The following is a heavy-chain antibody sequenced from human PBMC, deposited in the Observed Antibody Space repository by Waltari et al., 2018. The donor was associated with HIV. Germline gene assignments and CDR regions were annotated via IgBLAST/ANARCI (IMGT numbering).Heavy chain of an antibody. Sequence: EVQLVESGGGLVQPGGSLRLSCAASGFTFSSYAMSWVRQAPGKGLEWVSASSGSGGSTYYADSVKGRFTISRDNSKNTLYLQMNSLRAEDTAVYYCAKDWGCSSTSCYAWIFDYWGQGTLVTVSS. CDR2: SSGSGGST. CDR3: AKDWGCSSTSCYAWIFDY. D-gene: IGHD2-2*01. CDR1: GFTFSSYA. V-gene: IGHV3-23*04. J-gene: IGHJ4*02.